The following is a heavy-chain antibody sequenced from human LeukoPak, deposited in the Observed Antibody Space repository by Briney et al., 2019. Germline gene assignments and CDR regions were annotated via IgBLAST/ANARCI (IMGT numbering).Heavy chain of an antibody. V-gene: IGHV3-7*03. CDR3: ARGGPTAWY. CDR1: GFTFGSYW. D-gene: IGHD1-26*01. CDR2: IKQDGSEK. Sequence: GGSLRLSCAASGFTFGSYWMSWVRQAPGKGLEWVANIKQDGSEKYYVDSVKGRFTISRDNAKNSLYLQMNSLRAEDTAVYYCARGGPTAWYWGQGTLVTVSS. J-gene: IGHJ4*02.